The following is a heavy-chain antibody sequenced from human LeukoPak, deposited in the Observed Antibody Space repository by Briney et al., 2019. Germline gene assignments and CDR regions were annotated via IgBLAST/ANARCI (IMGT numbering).Heavy chain of an antibody. CDR3: ARGPAPWYFDL. CDR1: GGSISNYY. Sequence: TASETLSLTCTVSGGSISNYYWSWIRQPPGKGLEWIGYIYYSGSTSHNPSLKSRVTISVDTSKNQFSPKLNSVTAADTAVYYCARGPAPWYFDLWGRGTLVTVSS. CDR2: IYYSGST. V-gene: IGHV4-59*01. D-gene: IGHD2-2*01. J-gene: IGHJ2*01.